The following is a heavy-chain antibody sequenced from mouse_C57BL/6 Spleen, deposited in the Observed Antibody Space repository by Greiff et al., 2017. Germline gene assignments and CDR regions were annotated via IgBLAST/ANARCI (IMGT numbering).Heavy chain of an antibody. V-gene: IGHV1-55*01. Sequence: QVQLQQPGAELVKPGASVKMSCKASGYTFTSYWITWVKQRPGQGLEWIGDIYPGSGCTNYNEKFKSKATLTVDTSSSTAYRQLSSLTSEDAAVYYCARRVGSYYAMYYWGQGTSVTFSS. CDR2: IYPGSGCT. CDR1: GYTFTSYW. CDR3: ARRVGSYYAMYY. J-gene: IGHJ4*01. D-gene: IGHD1-1*02.